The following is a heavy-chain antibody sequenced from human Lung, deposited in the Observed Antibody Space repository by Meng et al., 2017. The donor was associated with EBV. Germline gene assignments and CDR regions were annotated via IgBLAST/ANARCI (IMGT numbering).Heavy chain of an antibody. Sequence: VERQGPGPGLGKPSGTLSLTCAVSGGSISSSNWWSWVRQPPGKGLEWIGEIYHSGSTNYNPSLKSRVTISVDKSKNQFSLKLSSVTAADTAVYYCASNFWSGYMGYWGQGTLVTVSS. D-gene: IGHD3-3*01. CDR1: GGSISSSNW. CDR2: IYHSGST. J-gene: IGHJ4*02. CDR3: ASNFWSGYMGY. V-gene: IGHV4-4*02.